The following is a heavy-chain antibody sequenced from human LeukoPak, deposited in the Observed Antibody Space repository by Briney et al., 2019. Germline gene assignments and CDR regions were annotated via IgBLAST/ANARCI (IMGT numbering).Heavy chain of an antibody. CDR1: GYSINQIS. J-gene: IGHJ4*02. V-gene: IGHV1-24*01. CDR3: AGYYFDSSGLVAMDY. CDR2: FHPENGGT. Sequence: AASVKVSCKVSGYSINQISMHWVRQAPGKGLEWMGGFHPENGGTVYEERFQGRVRMTEDTSTDTADMELRSLTSEDTAIYFCAGYYFDSSGLVAMDYWGQGTLVIVSS. D-gene: IGHD3-22*01.